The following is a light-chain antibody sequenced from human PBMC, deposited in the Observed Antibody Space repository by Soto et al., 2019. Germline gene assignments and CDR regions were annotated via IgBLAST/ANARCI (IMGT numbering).Light chain of an antibody. CDR1: SSNIGAGYD. V-gene: IGLV1-40*01. Sequence: QSVLTRPPSVSGAPGQRVTISCTGSSSNIGAGYDVHWYQQLPGTAPKLLIYGNSNRPSGVPDRFSGSKSGTSASLAITGLQAEDEADYYCRSYDSSLSGYVFGTGTKVTVL. CDR2: GNS. J-gene: IGLJ1*01. CDR3: RSYDSSLSGYV.